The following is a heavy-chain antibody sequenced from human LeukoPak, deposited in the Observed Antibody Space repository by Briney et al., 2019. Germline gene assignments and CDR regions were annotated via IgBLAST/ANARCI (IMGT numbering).Heavy chain of an antibody. Sequence: ASVTLSCKASGYTFTSYDINWVRQATGQGLEWMGWMNPNSGNTDYAQEFQGRFTMTMNTSISTAYMELSSLRYEDTAVYYCARAGGIVVVPAASVYYYYYMDVLGKGTTVTVSS. CDR3: ARAGGIVVVPAASVYYYYYMDV. D-gene: IGHD2-2*01. CDR2: MNPNSGNT. CDR1: GYTFTSYD. V-gene: IGHV1-8*01. J-gene: IGHJ6*03.